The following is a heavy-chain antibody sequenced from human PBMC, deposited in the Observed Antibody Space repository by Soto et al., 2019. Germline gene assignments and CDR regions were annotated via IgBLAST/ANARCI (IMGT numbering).Heavy chain of an antibody. D-gene: IGHD6-19*01. Sequence: QLQLQESGPGLVKPSETLSLTCTVSGGSISSSSYYWGWIRQPPGKGLEWIGSIYYSGSTYYNPSLKSRVIISVDTSKNQFSLKLSSVTAADTAVYYRARHLRSYSSGWYESLDVWGQGTTVTVSS. CDR1: GGSISSSSYY. J-gene: IGHJ6*02. V-gene: IGHV4-39*01. CDR3: ARHLRSYSSGWYESLDV. CDR2: IYYSGST.